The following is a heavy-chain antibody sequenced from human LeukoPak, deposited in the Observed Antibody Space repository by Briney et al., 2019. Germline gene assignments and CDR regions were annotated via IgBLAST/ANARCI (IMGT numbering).Heavy chain of an antibody. Sequence: ASVKVSCKASGYTFTSYGISWVRQAPGQGLEWMGWISAYNGNTNYAQKLQGRVTMTTDTSTSTAYMELRSLRSDDTAVYYCARGACTSRYTRENWFDPWGQGTLVTVSS. D-gene: IGHD2-2*02. CDR2: ISAYNGNT. V-gene: IGHV1-18*01. CDR3: ARGACTSRYTRENWFDP. J-gene: IGHJ5*02. CDR1: GYTFTSYG.